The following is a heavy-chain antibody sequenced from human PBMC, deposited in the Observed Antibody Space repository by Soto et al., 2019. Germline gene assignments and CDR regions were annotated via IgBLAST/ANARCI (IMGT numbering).Heavy chain of an antibody. CDR1: GGSISTYY. Sequence: PSETLSLTCTVSGGSISTYYWSWIRQPPGKGLEWIGYFLYSGSTNYNPSLKSRATISVDTSKNQFSLKLSSVTAADTAVYYCARQIIDNSGSYPRGWFDPWGQGTLVTVSS. J-gene: IGHJ5*02. CDR2: FLYSGST. D-gene: IGHD3-10*01. CDR3: ARQIIDNSGSYPRGWFDP. V-gene: IGHV4-59*08.